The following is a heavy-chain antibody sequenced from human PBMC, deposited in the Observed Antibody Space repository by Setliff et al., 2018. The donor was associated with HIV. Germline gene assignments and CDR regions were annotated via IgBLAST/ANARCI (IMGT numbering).Heavy chain of an antibody. Sequence: PSETLSLTCTVSGGSISSFYWSWIRQPPGKGLEWIGYMYYSGSTNYNPSLKSRVTISVDKAKNQFSLNLSSVTAADTAVYYCARVPGGGRGEYYYYYMDVWGKGTTVTVSS. J-gene: IGHJ6*03. CDR3: ARVPGGGRGEYYYYYMDV. V-gene: IGHV4-59*12. CDR1: GGSISSFY. CDR2: MYYSGST. D-gene: IGHD3-16*01.